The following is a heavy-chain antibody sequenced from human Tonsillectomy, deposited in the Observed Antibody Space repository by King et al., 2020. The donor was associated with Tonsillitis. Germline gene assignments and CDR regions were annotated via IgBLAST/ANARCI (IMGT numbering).Heavy chain of an antibody. CDR3: ASCGGDCSDDYFDY. Sequence: QLQESGSGLVKPSQTLSLTCAVSGGSISSGGYSWSWIRQPPGKGLEWIGYIYHSGSTYYNPSLKSRVTISVDRSKNQFSLKLSSVTAADTAVYYCASCGGDCSDDYFDYWGQGTLVTVSS. CDR1: GGSISSGGYS. J-gene: IGHJ4*02. V-gene: IGHV4-30-2*01. D-gene: IGHD2-21*02. CDR2: IYHSGST.